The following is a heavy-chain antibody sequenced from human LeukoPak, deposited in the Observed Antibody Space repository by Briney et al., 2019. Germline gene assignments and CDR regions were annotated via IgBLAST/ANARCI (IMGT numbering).Heavy chain of an antibody. V-gene: IGHV1-69*05. Sequence: SVKVSCKASGGTFSSYAISWVRQAPGQGLEWMGRIIPIFGTANYAQKFHGRVTITTDESTSTAYMELSSLRSEDTAVYYCARELKVITMVREWYWFDPWGQGTLVTVSS. D-gene: IGHD3-10*01. J-gene: IGHJ5*02. CDR3: ARELKVITMVREWYWFDP. CDR1: GGTFSSYA. CDR2: IIPIFGTA.